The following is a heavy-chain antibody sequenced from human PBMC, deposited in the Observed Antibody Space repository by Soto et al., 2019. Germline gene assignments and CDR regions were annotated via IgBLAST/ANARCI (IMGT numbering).Heavy chain of an antibody. V-gene: IGHV3-30*18. D-gene: IGHD4-17*01. CDR2: ISYDGSNK. J-gene: IGHJ3*02. CDR3: AKGDYGGNSHTFDI. Sequence: QVQLVESGGGVVQPGRSLRLSCAASGFTFSGYGMHWVRQAPGKGLEWVAVISYDGSNKYYADSVKGRLTISRDNSQNTLYLQMNSLRAEDTGVYYCAKGDYGGNSHTFDIWGQGTMVTVSS. CDR1: GFTFSGYG.